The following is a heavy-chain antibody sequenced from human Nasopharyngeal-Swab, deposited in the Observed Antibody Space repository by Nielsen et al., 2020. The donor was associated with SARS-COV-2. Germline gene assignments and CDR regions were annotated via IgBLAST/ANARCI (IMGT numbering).Heavy chain of an antibody. CDR1: GGTFSSYA. CDR3: ARVMEMATILVGYYYYMDV. Sequence: SVKVSCKASGGTFSSYAISWVRQAPGQGLEWMGGIIPIFGTANYTQKFQGRVTMTTDTSTSTAYMELRSLRSDDTAVYYCARVMEMATILVGYYYYMDVWGKGTTVTVSS. D-gene: IGHD5-24*01. J-gene: IGHJ6*03. CDR2: IIPIFGTA. V-gene: IGHV1-69*05.